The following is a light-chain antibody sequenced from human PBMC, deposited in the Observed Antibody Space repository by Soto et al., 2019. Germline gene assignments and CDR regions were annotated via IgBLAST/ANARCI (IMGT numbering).Light chain of an antibody. J-gene: IGKJ4*01. Sequence: EIVLTQSPGTLSLSPGERATLSRRASQSVISSYLAWYQQKPGQAPRLLIYGTSSRATGVPDRFSGSGSGTDFTLTISRLEPEDFAVYYCQQYSSSPLTFGGGTKVDIK. CDR1: QSVISSY. V-gene: IGKV3-20*01. CDR3: QQYSSSPLT. CDR2: GTS.